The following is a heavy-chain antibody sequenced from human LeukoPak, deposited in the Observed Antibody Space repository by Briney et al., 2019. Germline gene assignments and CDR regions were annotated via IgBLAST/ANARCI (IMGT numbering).Heavy chain of an antibody. CDR2: LSGSGGST. V-gene: IGHV3-23*01. Sequence: GGSLRLSCAASGFTFSSYAMSWVRQAPGKGLEWVSTLSGSGGSTYYADSVKGRFTISRDNSKNTLYLQMNSLRAEDTAVYYCAKIGRIVVVIAYFDYWGQGTLVTVSS. CDR1: GFTFSSYA. J-gene: IGHJ4*02. D-gene: IGHD2-21*01. CDR3: AKIGRIVVVIAYFDY.